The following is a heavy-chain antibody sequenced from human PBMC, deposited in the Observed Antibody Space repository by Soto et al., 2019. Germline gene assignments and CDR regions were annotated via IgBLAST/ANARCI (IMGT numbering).Heavy chain of an antibody. D-gene: IGHD6-19*01. CDR3: SRERGSSGLYGNSFKL. J-gene: IGHJ5*02. CDR1: GGSVSSGSFY. V-gene: IGHV4-61*01. CDR2: IYYSGIT. Sequence: SETPLVPRTVSGGSVSSGSFYRLWIRQPPGKGLAWLGYIYYSGITNYNSSLKSRVTISVDTSKNQFSLKLSAVTAADTAVYYCSRERGSSGLYGNSFKLRREGILGTV.